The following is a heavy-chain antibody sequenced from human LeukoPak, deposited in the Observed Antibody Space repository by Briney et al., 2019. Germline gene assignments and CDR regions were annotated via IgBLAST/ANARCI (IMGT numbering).Heavy chain of an antibody. D-gene: IGHD6-19*01. CDR3: ARDLGYSSGWYYFDY. CDR2: ISSSGSTI. Sequence: SGGSLRLSGAASGFTFSSYEMNWVRQAPGKGLEWVSYISSSGSTIYYADSVKGRFTISRDNAKNSLYLQMNSLRAEDTAVYYCARDLGYSSGWYYFDYWGQGTLVTVSS. V-gene: IGHV3-48*03. J-gene: IGHJ4*02. CDR1: GFTFSSYE.